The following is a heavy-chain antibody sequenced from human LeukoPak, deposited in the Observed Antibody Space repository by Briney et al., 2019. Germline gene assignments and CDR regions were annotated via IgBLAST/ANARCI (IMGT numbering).Heavy chain of an antibody. CDR2: ISYDGSNK. CDR3: ARWYSSGWYLDY. D-gene: IGHD6-19*01. J-gene: IGHJ4*02. V-gene: IGHV3-30*04. CDR1: GFTFSSYA. Sequence: GGSLRLSCAASGFTFSSYAMHWVRRVPGKGLEWVAVISYDGSNKYYADSVKGRFTISRDNSKNTLYLQMNSLRAEDTAVYYCARWYSSGWYLDYWGQGTLVTVSS.